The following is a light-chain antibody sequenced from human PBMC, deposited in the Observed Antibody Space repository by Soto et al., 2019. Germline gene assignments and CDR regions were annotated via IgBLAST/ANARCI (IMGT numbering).Light chain of an antibody. J-gene: IGLJ2*01. CDR2: EVT. V-gene: IGLV2-8*01. CDR1: SSDVGGYNY. Sequence: QSALTQPPSASGSPGQSVTISCTGTSSDVGGYNYVSWYQQHPGKAPKLVIYEVTKRPSGVPDRFSGSNSGNTASLTVSGLQAEDEADYYCSSYAGSNNVVFGGGTKVTVL. CDR3: SSYAGSNNVV.